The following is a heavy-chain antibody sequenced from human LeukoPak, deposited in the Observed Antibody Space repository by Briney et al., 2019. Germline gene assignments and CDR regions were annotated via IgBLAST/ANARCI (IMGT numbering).Heavy chain of an antibody. CDR1: GGSFSGYY. CDR3: ARLWSPMVEIDY. CDR2: INHSGST. J-gene: IGHJ4*02. V-gene: IGHV4-34*01. D-gene: IGHD2-15*01. Sequence: SETLSLTCAVSGGSFSGYYWSWIRQPPGKGLEWIGEINHSGSTNYNPSPKSRVTISVDTSKTQFSLKVRSVTAADTAVYYCARLWSPMVEIDYWGQGTLVTVSS.